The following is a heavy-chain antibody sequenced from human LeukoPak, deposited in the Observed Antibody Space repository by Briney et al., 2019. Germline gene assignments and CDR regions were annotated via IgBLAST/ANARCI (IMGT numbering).Heavy chain of an antibody. Sequence: SETLSLTCAVYGGSFSGYYWSWIRQPPGKGLEWIGEINHSGSTNYNPSLKSRVTISVDTSKNQFSLKLSSVTAADTAVYYCARGDRDSSSWYLSDWFDPWGQGTLVTVSS. D-gene: IGHD6-13*01. CDR2: INHSGST. V-gene: IGHV4-34*01. CDR3: ARGDRDSSSWYLSDWFDP. J-gene: IGHJ5*02. CDR1: GGSFSGYY.